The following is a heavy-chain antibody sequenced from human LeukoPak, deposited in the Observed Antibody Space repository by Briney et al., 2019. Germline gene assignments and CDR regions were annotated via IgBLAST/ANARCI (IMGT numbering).Heavy chain of an antibody. Sequence: PGGSLRLSCAASGFTFSSYAMHWVRQAPGKGLEWVAVISYDGSNKYYADSVKGRFTISRDNSKNTLYLQMNSLRAEDTAVYYCARGGEDIVVVPAAKQGGNYYYYYMDVWGKGTTVTVSS. CDR2: ISYDGSNK. CDR1: GFTFSSYA. D-gene: IGHD2-2*01. J-gene: IGHJ6*03. CDR3: ARGGEDIVVVPAAKQGGNYYYYYMDV. V-gene: IGHV3-30*01.